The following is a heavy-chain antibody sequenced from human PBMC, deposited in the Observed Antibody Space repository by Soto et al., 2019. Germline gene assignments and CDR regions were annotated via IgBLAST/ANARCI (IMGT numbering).Heavy chain of an antibody. V-gene: IGHV4-34*01. Sequence: SETLSLTCAVYGGSFSGYYWSWIRQPPGKGLEWIGEINHSGSTNYNPSLKSRVTISVDTSKNQFSLKLSSVTAADTAVYYCARGYGSGSYYYYYYGMDVWGQGTAVTVSS. J-gene: IGHJ6*02. CDR3: ARGYGSGSYYYYYYGMDV. CDR2: INHSGST. CDR1: GGSFSGYY. D-gene: IGHD3-10*01.